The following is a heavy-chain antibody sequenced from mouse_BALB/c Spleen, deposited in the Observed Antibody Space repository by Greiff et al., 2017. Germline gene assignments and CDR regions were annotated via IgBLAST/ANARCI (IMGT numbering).Heavy chain of an antibody. Sequence: EVKVEESGGGLVQPGGSMKLSCVASGFTFSNYWMNWVRQSPEKGLEWVAEIRLKSNNYATHYAESVKGRFTISRDDSKSSVYLQMNNLRAEDTGIYYCTRREVRRDYYAKDYWGQGTSVTVSS. CDR2: IRLKSNNYAT. J-gene: IGHJ4*01. CDR1: GFTFSNYW. D-gene: IGHD2-14*01. CDR3: TRREVRRDYYAKDY. V-gene: IGHV6-6*02.